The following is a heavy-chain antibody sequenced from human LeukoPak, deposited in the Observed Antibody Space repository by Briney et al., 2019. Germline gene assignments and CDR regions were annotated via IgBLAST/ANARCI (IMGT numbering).Heavy chain of an antibody. Sequence: SETLSLTGTVSGGSVSSGSYYWSWIRQPPGKGLEWIGYIYYSGSTNYNPSLKSRVTISVDTSKNQFSLKLSSVTAADTAVYYCARAPIAEYFQHWGQGTLVTVSS. CDR1: GGSVSSGSYY. CDR2: IYYSGST. CDR3: ARAPIAEYFQH. V-gene: IGHV4-61*01. J-gene: IGHJ1*01.